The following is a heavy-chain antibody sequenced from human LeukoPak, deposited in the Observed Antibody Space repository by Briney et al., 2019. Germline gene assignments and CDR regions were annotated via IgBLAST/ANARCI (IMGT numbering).Heavy chain of an antibody. D-gene: IGHD2-15*01. Sequence: ASVKVSCKASGYTFTSYGISWVRQAPGQGLEWMGWISAYNGNTNYAQKLQGRVTMTTDTSTSTAYMELRSLGSDDTAVYYCARDIVVVVAATPSYYYGMDVWGQGTTVTVSS. CDR2: ISAYNGNT. V-gene: IGHV1-18*01. CDR1: GYTFTSYG. J-gene: IGHJ6*02. CDR3: ARDIVVVVAATPSYYYGMDV.